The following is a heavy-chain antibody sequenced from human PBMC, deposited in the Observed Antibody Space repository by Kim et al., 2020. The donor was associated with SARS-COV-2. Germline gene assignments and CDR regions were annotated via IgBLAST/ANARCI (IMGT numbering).Heavy chain of an antibody. V-gene: IGHV3-15*01. Sequence: GTKGYDAPVEGRLPISRDDSKNTVYLQMSSLKTEDTAVYYCAAFREFGFDYWGQGTLVTVSS. J-gene: IGHJ4*02. CDR3: AAFREFGFDY. CDR2: GTK. D-gene: IGHD3-10*01.